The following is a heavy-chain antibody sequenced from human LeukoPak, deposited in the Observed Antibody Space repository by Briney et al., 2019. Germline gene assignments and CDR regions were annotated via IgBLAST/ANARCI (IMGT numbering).Heavy chain of an antibody. CDR2: ISSSSSYI. CDR3: ATTVTTYGETN. Sequence: GGSLRLSCEASGFTFDEYGMNWVRQSPGKGLEWVSSISSSSSYIYYADSVKGRFTISRDNAKNSLYLQMNSLRAEDTAVYYCATTVTTYGETNWGQGTLVTVSS. CDR1: GFTFDEYG. D-gene: IGHD4-11*01. V-gene: IGHV3-21*01. J-gene: IGHJ4*02.